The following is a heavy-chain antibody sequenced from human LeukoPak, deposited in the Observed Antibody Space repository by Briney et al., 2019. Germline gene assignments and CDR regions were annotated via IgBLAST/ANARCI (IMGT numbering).Heavy chain of an antibody. CDR2: ITNSGGDT. Sequence: ASLRLSSAASGFSYSTYAMSWVRLPPGKGLERISAITNSGGDTYYSDSLKRRFTISRDNSKNALYLQMNSLRAEDTAVYYCAKGSRASRPYYFDYWGQGTLVTVSS. CDR1: GFSYSTYA. D-gene: IGHD6-6*01. CDR3: AKGSRASRPYYFDY. J-gene: IGHJ4*02. V-gene: IGHV3-23*01.